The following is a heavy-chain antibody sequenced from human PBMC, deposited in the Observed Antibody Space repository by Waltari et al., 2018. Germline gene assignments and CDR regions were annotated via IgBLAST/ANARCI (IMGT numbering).Heavy chain of an antibody. CDR2: IYTSGST. D-gene: IGHD3-10*01. J-gene: IGHJ5*02. CDR1: GGSISSGSYY. Sequence: QVQLQESGPGLVKPSQTLSLTCTVSGGSISSGSYYWRWIRQPAGKGLEWIGRIYTSGSTNYNPSLKSRVTISVDTSKNQFSLKLSSVTAADTAVYYCARGLGGSGSSPNWFDPWGQGTLVTVSS. CDR3: ARGLGGSGSSPNWFDP. V-gene: IGHV4-61*02.